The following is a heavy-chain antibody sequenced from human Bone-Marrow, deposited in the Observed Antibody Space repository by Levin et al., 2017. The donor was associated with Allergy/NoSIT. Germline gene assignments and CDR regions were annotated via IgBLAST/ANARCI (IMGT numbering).Heavy chain of an antibody. CDR2: IKEDGSAK. CDR3: ARRQNVVGLTGWGYGMAV. CDR1: GFTFSIYW. D-gene: IGHD1-26*01. Sequence: PGGSLRLSCAGSGFTFSIYWMSWVRQVPGKGLEWVANIKEDGSAKYYVDSVKGRFTISRDNAKGSMYLQMDSLRVEDTAVYYCARRQNVVGLTGWGYGMAVWGQGTTVTVSS. J-gene: IGHJ6*02. V-gene: IGHV3-7*01.